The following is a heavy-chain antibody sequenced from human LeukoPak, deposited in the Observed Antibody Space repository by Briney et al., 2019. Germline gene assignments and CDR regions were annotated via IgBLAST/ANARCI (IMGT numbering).Heavy chain of an antibody. Sequence: SETLSLTCAVYGGSFSGDSWNWIRQPPGKGLEWIGEINHSGSTTYNPSLKSRVTISVDTSKDQISLRLTSVTAADTAVYYCARGYGSGIWGQGTLVTVSS. V-gene: IGHV4-34*01. J-gene: IGHJ4*02. CDR2: INHSGST. D-gene: IGHD3-10*01. CDR3: ARGYGSGI. CDR1: GGSFSGDS.